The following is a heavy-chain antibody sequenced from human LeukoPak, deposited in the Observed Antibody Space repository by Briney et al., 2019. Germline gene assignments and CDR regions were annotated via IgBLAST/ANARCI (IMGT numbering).Heavy chain of an antibody. CDR1: GFTFSSYG. D-gene: IGHD1-26*01. J-gene: IGHJ4*02. Sequence: GGSLRLSCAASGFTFSSYGMSWVRQAPGKGLEWVSAISGSGGSTYYADSVKGRFTISRDNSKNTLYLQMNSLRAEDTAVYYCARDPNWGYSGSYSGKFDYWGQGTLVTVSS. V-gene: IGHV3-23*01. CDR3: ARDPNWGYSGSYSGKFDY. CDR2: ISGSGGST.